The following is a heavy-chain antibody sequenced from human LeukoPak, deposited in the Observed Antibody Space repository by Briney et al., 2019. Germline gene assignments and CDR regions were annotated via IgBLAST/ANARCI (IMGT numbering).Heavy chain of an antibody. D-gene: IGHD3-16*02. J-gene: IGHJ3*02. V-gene: IGHV4-39*07. CDR2: IYYSGST. CDR3: ARKPSIMITFGGVVAPQAFDI. Sequence: SETLSLTCTVSGGSISSSSYYWGWIRQPPGKGLERIGSIYYSGSTYYNPSLKSRVTISVDTSNNQISLNLTSVTAADTAVYYCARKPSIMITFGGVVAPQAFDIWGQGTVVTVSS. CDR1: GGSISSSSYY.